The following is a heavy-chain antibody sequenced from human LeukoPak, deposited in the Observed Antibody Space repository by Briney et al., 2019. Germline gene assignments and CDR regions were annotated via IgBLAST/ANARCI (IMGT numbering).Heavy chain of an antibody. CDR3: ARVKWLDV. D-gene: IGHD2-15*01. CDR1: GFIVRTNY. Sequence: PGGSLRLSWAASGFIVRTNYINWVRQAPGKGLEWVSVIFSDGSTYYTDSVRGRFTISRDNSMNTVYLQMNSLRAEDTAVYYCARVKWLDVWGSGTTVTVSS. CDR2: IFSDGST. J-gene: IGHJ6*04. V-gene: IGHV3-53*01.